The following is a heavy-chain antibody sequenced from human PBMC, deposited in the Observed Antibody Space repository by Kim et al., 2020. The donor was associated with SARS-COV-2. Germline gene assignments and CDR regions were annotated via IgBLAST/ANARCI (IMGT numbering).Heavy chain of an antibody. J-gene: IGHJ6*02. Sequence: GGSLRLSCAASGFTFSSYAMHWVRQAPGKGLEWVAVISYDGSNKYYADSVKGRFTISRDNSKNTLYLQMNSLRAEDTAVYYCARDLHPKAWWLRGYYYYGMDVWGQGTTVTVSS. D-gene: IGHD5-12*01. CDR1: GFTFSSYA. CDR3: ARDLHPKAWWLRGYYYYGMDV. V-gene: IGHV3-30-3*01. CDR2: ISYDGSNK.